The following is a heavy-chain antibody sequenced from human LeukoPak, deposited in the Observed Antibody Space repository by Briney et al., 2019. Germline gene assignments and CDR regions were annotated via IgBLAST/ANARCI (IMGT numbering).Heavy chain of an antibody. J-gene: IGHJ4*02. CDR3: ARTRGAGPGGHFDY. V-gene: IGHV3-11*03. D-gene: IGHD6-19*01. CDR2: ISNGGSYT. Sequence: NPGKSLRLSCAASGFSFSDNYMSWIRQAPGKGLEWVSYISNGGSYTNYPDSVKGRFTISRDNAKNSLYLQMNSLRDEDTAVYYCARTRGAGPGGHFDYWGLGTLVTVSS. CDR1: GFSFSDNY.